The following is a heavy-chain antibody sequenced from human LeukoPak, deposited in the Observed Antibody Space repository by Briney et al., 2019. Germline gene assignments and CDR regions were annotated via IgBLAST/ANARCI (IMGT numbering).Heavy chain of an antibody. D-gene: IGHD3-10*01. V-gene: IGHV6-1*01. Sequence: SQTLSLTFAISGDSLSNNNVAWNWIRQSPSRGLEWLGSTYYRPKLNTDYAVDVKSQIAINVNTSKNQFSLQLNSVTPEDTGVYYCARGSHSSFDYWGQGTLVTVSS. CDR3: ARGSHSSFDY. J-gene: IGHJ4*02. CDR1: GDSLSNNNVA. CDR2: TYYRPKLNT.